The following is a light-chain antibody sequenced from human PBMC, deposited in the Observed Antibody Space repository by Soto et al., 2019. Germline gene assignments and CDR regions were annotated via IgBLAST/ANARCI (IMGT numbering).Light chain of an antibody. CDR3: QQYDNWPPWT. CDR1: QRVSSN. J-gene: IGKJ1*01. Sequence: EILMTQSPATLSVSPGDRATLSFRASQRVSSNVAWYQQKYGQPPRLLIYGASTRATGVPGRFSGSGSGTEFTLTITSLQSEDFAVYFCQQYDNWPPWTFGQGTKVEV. CDR2: GAS. V-gene: IGKV3-15*01.